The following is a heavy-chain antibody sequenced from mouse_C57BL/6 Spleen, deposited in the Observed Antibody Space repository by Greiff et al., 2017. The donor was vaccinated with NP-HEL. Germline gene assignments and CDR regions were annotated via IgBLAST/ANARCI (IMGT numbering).Heavy chain of an antibody. D-gene: IGHD3-3*01. CDR3: ARGLEGYFDY. Sequence: EVHLVESGAGLVKPGGSLKLSCAASGFTFTDYGMHWVRQAPEKGLEWVAYISRGSSTIYYADTVKGRFTFSRDNAKNTLFLQMTSLTSEDTAMYYCARGLEGYFDYWGQGTTLTVSS. CDR2: ISRGSSTI. J-gene: IGHJ2*01. V-gene: IGHV5-17*01. CDR1: GFTFTDYG.